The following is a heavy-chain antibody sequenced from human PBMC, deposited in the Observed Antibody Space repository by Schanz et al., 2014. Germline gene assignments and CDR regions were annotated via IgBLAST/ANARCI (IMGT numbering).Heavy chain of an antibody. J-gene: IGHJ5*02. Sequence: QVLLVQSGAEVKQPGASVKVSCKASGYTFTGYYIHWVRQAPGQGFEWMGWINPLSGATDYAPTFQGRVSMTRDTSISTAYMEVTRLVSSDTAVYYCARRGPKCSNNACYHGWFDPWGQGTLVTVSS. CDR2: INPLSGAT. CDR1: GYTFTGYY. V-gene: IGHV1-2*02. D-gene: IGHD4-4*01. CDR3: ARRGPKCSNNACYHGWFDP.